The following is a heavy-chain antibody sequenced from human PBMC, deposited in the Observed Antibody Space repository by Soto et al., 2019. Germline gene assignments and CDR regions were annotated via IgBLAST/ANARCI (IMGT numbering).Heavy chain of an antibody. D-gene: IGHD3-10*01. CDR2: IYYSGST. CDR3: ARGVLSLWFGESLDY. CDR1: GGSISSGDYY. V-gene: IGHV4-30-4*01. J-gene: IGHJ4*02. Sequence: SETLSLTCTVSGGSISSGDYYWSWIRQPPGKGLEWIGYIYYSGSTYYNPSLKSRVTISVDTSKNQFSLKLSSVTAADTAVYYCARGVLSLWFGESLDYWGQGTLVTVSS.